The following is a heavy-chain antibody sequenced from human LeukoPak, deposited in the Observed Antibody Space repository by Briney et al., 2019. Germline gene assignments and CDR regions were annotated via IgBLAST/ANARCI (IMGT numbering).Heavy chain of an antibody. V-gene: IGHV1-69*05. CDR2: IIPIFGAA. Sequence: ASVKVSCKASGYTFTSYDINWVRQATGQGLEWMGWIIPIFGAANYAQKFLGRVTITTDESTSTAYMELSSLRSEDTAVYYCARVDPRGYYYYMDVWGKGTTVTVSS. CDR1: GYTFTSYD. D-gene: IGHD2-15*01. CDR3: ARVDPRGYYYYMDV. J-gene: IGHJ6*03.